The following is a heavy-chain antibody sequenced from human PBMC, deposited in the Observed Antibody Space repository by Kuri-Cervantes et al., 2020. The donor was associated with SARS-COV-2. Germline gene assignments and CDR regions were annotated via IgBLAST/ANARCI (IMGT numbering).Heavy chain of an antibody. Sequence: LSLPCAASGFPFDDFSMHWVRQAPGKGLEWVSAISGSGGSTYYADSVKGRFTISRDNSKNTLYLQMNSLRAEDTAVYYCWTTVTTVYYMDVWGKGTTVTVSS. CDR1: GFPFDDFS. CDR2: ISGSGGST. J-gene: IGHJ6*03. D-gene: IGHD4-17*01. V-gene: IGHV3-23*01. CDR3: WTTVTTVYYMDV.